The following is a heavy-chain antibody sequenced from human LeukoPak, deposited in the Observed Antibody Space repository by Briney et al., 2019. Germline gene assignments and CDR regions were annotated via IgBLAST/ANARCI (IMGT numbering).Heavy chain of an antibody. CDR3: TRAGSGSSYDS. CDR1: GFALRTYW. CDR2: INSDGTST. V-gene: IGHV3-74*01. Sequence: PGGSLRLSCAASGFALRTYWMHWVRQAPGKGLVWVSLINSDGTSTIYADSVKGRFTISRDTAKNTPYLEMNRLRADDTAVYYCTRAGSGSSYDSWGQGTLVTVSS. J-gene: IGHJ4*02. D-gene: IGHD3-10*01.